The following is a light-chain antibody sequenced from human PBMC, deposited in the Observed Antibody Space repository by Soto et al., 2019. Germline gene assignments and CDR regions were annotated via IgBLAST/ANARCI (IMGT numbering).Light chain of an antibody. CDR2: TNN. V-gene: IGLV1-44*01. Sequence: QSVLTQPPSASGTPGQSVTISCSGSSSNIGSNFVNWYQQLPGTAPKLLIYTNNQRPSGVPDRFSGSKSGTSASLAISGLQSEDEAYYHCAAWDDSLNGPLFGGGTKLTVL. CDR3: AAWDDSLNGPL. J-gene: IGLJ3*02. CDR1: SSNIGSNF.